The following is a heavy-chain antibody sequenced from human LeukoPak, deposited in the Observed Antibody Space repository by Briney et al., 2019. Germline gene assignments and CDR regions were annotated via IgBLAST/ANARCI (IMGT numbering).Heavy chain of an antibody. D-gene: IGHD3-16*01. CDR1: GYTLTELS. V-gene: IGHV1-24*01. Sequence: GASVKVSCKVSGYTLTELSTHWVRQAPGKGLEWMGGFDPEDGERIYAQKFQDRVTMTEDTSTDTVYMELRSLRSEDTAMYYCATALRLEALDLWGHGTMVTVSS. CDR3: ATALRLEALDL. J-gene: IGHJ3*01. CDR2: FDPEDGER.